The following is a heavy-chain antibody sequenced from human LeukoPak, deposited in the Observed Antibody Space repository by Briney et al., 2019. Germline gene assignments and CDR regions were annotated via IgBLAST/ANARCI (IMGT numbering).Heavy chain of an antibody. Sequence: ASVRVSCKASGYTFTGHYMHWVRQAPGQGLEWMGWINSDSGGTKYAQKFQGSVIMTRVTSISTAYMELSRLKSDDTAVYYCARGRVHSWSDAFDIWGQGTTVTVSS. CDR1: GYTFTGHY. V-gene: IGHV1-2*02. J-gene: IGHJ3*02. CDR3: ARGRVHSWSDAFDI. CDR2: INSDSGGT. D-gene: IGHD1-1*01.